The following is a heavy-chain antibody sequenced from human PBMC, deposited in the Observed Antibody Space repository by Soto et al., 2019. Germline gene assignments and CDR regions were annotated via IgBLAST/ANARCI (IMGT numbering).Heavy chain of an antibody. CDR3: ARDDCFSTTCYHGDY. J-gene: IGHJ4*02. Sequence: QVQLVQSGAEVKKPGASVKVSCKASGYTFTSYGISWVRQAPGQGLEWMGWISTYNGNTNYAQKLQGRVTMTTDTSTSRADMELRSLRSDDTAVYYCARDDCFSTTCYHGDYWGQGTLVTVSS. CDR1: GYTFTSYG. CDR2: ISTYNGNT. D-gene: IGHD2-2*01. V-gene: IGHV1-18*01.